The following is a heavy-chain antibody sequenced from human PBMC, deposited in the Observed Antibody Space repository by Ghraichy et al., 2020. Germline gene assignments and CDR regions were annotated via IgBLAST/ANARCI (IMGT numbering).Heavy chain of an antibody. Sequence: GGSLRLSCAASGFTFSNYAMAWVRQAPGKGLEWVSDISGSGGDTHYADSVKGRFSISRDNSKNTLYLQMYSLRVEDTAVYYCAQHYTANVFQSSFDYWGQGTLLTVSS. D-gene: IGHD3-10*01. CDR1: GFTFSNYA. J-gene: IGHJ4*02. CDR2: ISGSGGDT. V-gene: IGHV3-23*01. CDR3: AQHYTANVFQSSFDY.